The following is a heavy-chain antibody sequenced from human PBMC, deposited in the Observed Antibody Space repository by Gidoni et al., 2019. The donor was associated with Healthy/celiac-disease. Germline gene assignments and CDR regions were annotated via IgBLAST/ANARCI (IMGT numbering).Heavy chain of an antibody. CDR2: IYHSGST. Sequence: QVQLQESGPGLVKPSGTLSLTCAVSGGSISSSNWWSWVRQPPGKGLEWIGEIYHSGSTNYNPSLKSRVTISVDKSKNQFSLKLSSVTAADTAVYYCARDTGRDDYNSDDAFDIWGQGTMVTVSS. CDR3: ARDTGRDDYNSDDAFDI. D-gene: IGHD4-4*01. J-gene: IGHJ3*02. V-gene: IGHV4-4*02. CDR1: GGSISSSNW.